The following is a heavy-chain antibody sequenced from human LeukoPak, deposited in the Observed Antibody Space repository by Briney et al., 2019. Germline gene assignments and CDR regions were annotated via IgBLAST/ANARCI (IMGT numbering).Heavy chain of an antibody. Sequence: ASVKVSCKVSGYTFTDYYMHLVQQAPGKGLEWMGLVDPEDGETIYAEKFQGRVTITADTSTDTAYMELSSLRSEDTTVYYCARTRGDIVVGDAFDIWGQGTMVTVSS. CDR1: GYTFTDYY. V-gene: IGHV1-69-2*01. J-gene: IGHJ3*02. D-gene: IGHD2-15*01. CDR2: VDPEDGET. CDR3: ARTRGDIVVGDAFDI.